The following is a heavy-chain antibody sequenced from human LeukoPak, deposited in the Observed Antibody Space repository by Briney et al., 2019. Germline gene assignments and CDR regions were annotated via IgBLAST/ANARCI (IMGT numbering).Heavy chain of an antibody. V-gene: IGHV4-59*01. J-gene: IGHJ5*02. Sequence: SETLSLTCTVSGGSISSYYWSWIRQPPGKGLEWIGYIYYSGSINYNPSLKSRVTISVDTSKNQFSLKLSSVTAADTAVYYCAKDPVRWFGDNWFDPWGQGTLVTVSS. CDR2: IYYSGSI. CDR3: AKDPVRWFGDNWFDP. D-gene: IGHD3-10*01. CDR1: GGSISSYY.